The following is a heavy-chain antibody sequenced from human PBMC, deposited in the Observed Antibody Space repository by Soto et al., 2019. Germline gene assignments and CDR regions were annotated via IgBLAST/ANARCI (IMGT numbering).Heavy chain of an antibody. CDR2: INPNSGGT. Sequence: ASVKVSCKASGYTFTGYYMHWVRQAPGQGLEWMGWINPNSGGTNYAQKFQGWVTMTRDTSISTAYMELSSLRSDDTAVYYCASALISSWSPPYYGMDVWGQGTTVTVSS. V-gene: IGHV1-2*04. CDR3: ASALISSWSPPYYGMDV. D-gene: IGHD6-13*01. CDR1: GYTFTGYY. J-gene: IGHJ6*02.